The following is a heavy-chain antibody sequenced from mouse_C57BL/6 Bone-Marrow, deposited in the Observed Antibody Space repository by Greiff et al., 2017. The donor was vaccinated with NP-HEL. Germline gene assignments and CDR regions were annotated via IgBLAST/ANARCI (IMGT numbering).Heavy chain of an antibody. D-gene: IGHD1-1*01. CDR2: IDPNSGGT. V-gene: IGHV1-72*01. Sequence: VQLQQSGAELVKPGASVKLSCKASGYTFTSYWMHWVKQRPGRGLEWIGRIDPNSGGTKYNEKFKSKATLTVDKPSSTAYMQLSSLTSEDSAVYYCARGEGTTVVATEDWYFDVWGTGTTVTVSS. CDR1: GYTFTSYW. J-gene: IGHJ1*03. CDR3: ARGEGTTVVATEDWYFDV.